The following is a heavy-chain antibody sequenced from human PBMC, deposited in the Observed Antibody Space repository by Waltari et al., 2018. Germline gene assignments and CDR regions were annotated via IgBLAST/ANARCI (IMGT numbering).Heavy chain of an antibody. J-gene: IGHJ2*01. CDR2: IGYEGSNK. D-gene: IGHD1-26*01. CDR1: GFTFSIYG. CDR3: AKDQSGSYFGWYFDL. V-gene: IGHV3-30*02. Sequence: QVPPVESGGGVVQPGGSLRLSCAASGFTFSIYGMHSVSPAPGKVLEWVALIGYEGSNKDYADSVKGRVTISRDNSKNTVYLQTNSLRAEDTAVYYCAKDQSGSYFGWYFDLWGRGTLVTVSS.